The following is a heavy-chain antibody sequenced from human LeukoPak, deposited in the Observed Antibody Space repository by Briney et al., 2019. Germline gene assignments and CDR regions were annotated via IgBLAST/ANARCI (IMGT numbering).Heavy chain of an antibody. CDR1: GYSISSGYY. V-gene: IGHV4-38-2*01. CDR3: ARRAQNTAMVLVFDY. CDR2: IYHSGST. D-gene: IGHD5-18*01. Sequence: PSETLSLTCAVSGYSISSGYYWGWIRQPPGKGLEWIGSIYHSGSTYYNPSLKSRVTISVDTSKNQCSLKLSSVTAADTAVYYCARRAQNTAMVLVFDYWGQGTLVTVSS. J-gene: IGHJ4*02.